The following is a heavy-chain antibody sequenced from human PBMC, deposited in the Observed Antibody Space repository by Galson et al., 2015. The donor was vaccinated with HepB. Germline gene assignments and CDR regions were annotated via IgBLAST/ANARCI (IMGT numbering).Heavy chain of an antibody. CDR3: TTTLRYDFGSGSVSLDY. CDR1: GFTFTNAW. J-gene: IGHJ4*02. CDR2: IKSKTDGETT. D-gene: IGHD3-3*01. Sequence: SLRLSCAASGFTFTNAWMNWLRQAPGKGLEWVGLIKSKTDGETTDYGAPVKGRFAISRDDSKNTLYLQMNSLKTEDTAIYFCTTTLRYDFGSGSVSLDYWGQGALVTVSS. V-gene: IGHV3-15*07.